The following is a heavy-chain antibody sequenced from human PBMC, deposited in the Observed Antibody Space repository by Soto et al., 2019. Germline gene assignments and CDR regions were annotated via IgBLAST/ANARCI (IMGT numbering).Heavy chain of an antibody. V-gene: IGHV4-30-4*01. CDR2: IYYSGST. J-gene: IGHJ3*02. CDR3: ARDRYFYDSSGSPTGAFDI. Sequence: KTSETLSLTCTVSGGSIRSGDYFWSWIRQSPGKGLEWIGYIYYSGSTYFNPSLDSRLTISVDTSSNQFSLKLDFVTAADAAVYYCARDRYFYDSSGSPTGAFDIWGQGTMVTVSS. CDR1: GGSIRSGDYF. D-gene: IGHD3-22*01.